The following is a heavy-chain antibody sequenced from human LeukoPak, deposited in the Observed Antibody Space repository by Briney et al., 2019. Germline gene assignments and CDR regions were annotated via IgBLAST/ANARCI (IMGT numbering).Heavy chain of an antibody. CDR3: AKDRYYDSSGYLYYFDY. V-gene: IGHV3-66*01. CDR2: IYSGGST. D-gene: IGHD3-22*01. Sequence: GGSLRLSCAASGFTVSSNYMSWVRQAPGKGLEWVSVIYSGGSTYYADSVKGRFTISRDNSKNTLYLQMNSLRAEDTAVYYCAKDRYYDSSGYLYYFDYWGQGTLVTVSS. CDR1: GFTVSSNY. J-gene: IGHJ4*02.